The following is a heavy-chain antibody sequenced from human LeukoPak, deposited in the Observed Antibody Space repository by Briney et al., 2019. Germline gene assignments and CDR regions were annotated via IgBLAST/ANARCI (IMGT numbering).Heavy chain of an antibody. CDR2: IIPIFGTA. V-gene: IGHV1-69*05. D-gene: IGHD3-10*02. CDR3: ARYLFRSPYYYYYMDV. CDR1: GGTFSSYA. J-gene: IGHJ6*03. Sequence: ASVKVSCKASGGTFSSYAISWVRQAPGQGLEWMGGIIPIFGTANYAQKFQGRVTITTDESTSTAYMELSSLRSEDTAVYYCARYLFRSPYYYYYMDVWGKGTTVTVSS.